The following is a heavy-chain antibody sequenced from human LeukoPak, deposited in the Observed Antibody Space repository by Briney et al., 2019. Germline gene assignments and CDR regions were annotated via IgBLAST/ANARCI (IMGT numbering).Heavy chain of an antibody. CDR2: MNPNSGNT. Sequence: GASVKVSCKASGYTFTSYDINWVRQATGQGLEWMGWMNPNSGNTGYAQKFQGRVTITRNTSISTAYMELSSLRSEDTAVYYCARGNARTAARPFDYWGQGTLVTVSS. CDR3: ARGNARTAARPFDY. D-gene: IGHD6-6*01. J-gene: IGHJ4*02. V-gene: IGHV1-8*03. CDR1: GYTFTSYD.